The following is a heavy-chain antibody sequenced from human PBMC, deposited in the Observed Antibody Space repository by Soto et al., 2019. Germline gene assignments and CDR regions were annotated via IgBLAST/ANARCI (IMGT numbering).Heavy chain of an antibody. CDR2: INPNSGGT. CDR1: GYTFTGYY. CDR3: ARDRHPGYCTNGVCYYFDY. Sequence: ASVKVSCKASGYTFTGYYMHWVRQAPGRGLEWMGWINPNSGGTNYAQKFQGWVTMTRDTSISTAYMELSRLRSDDTAVYYCARDRHPGYCTNGVCYYFDYWGQGTLVTVSS. J-gene: IGHJ4*02. V-gene: IGHV1-2*04. D-gene: IGHD2-8*01.